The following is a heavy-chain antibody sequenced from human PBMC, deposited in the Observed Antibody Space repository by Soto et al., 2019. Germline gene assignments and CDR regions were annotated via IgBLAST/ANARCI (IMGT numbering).Heavy chain of an antibody. J-gene: IGHJ4*02. CDR1: GYTFTSWP. Sequence: ASVKVSCKASGYTFTSWPMHWVRQAPGQRLDWMGWINVGNGDTKYSQKFQGRVTITRDTSASTAYMELSSLRSEDTAVYYCARHSSSWSFDFWAQGTLVTVSS. CDR3: ARHSSSWSFDF. V-gene: IGHV1-3*01. CDR2: INVGNGDT. D-gene: IGHD6-13*01.